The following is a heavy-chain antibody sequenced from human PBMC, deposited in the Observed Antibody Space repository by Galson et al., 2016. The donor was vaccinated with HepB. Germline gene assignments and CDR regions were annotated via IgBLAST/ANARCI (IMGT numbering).Heavy chain of an antibody. CDR3: ARHPSGPWLVDS. CDR1: GDSISSSSRY. V-gene: IGHV4-39*01. CDR2: IYYRGTT. Sequence: ETLSLTCTVSGDSISSSSRYWAWIRQPRGKGLEWIGNIYYRGTTYYTPSLTSRVTISVDTSKNQFYLNLSSVTAADTAVYSCARHPSGPWLVDSWGQGTLVTVSS. J-gene: IGHJ4*02. D-gene: IGHD6-19*01.